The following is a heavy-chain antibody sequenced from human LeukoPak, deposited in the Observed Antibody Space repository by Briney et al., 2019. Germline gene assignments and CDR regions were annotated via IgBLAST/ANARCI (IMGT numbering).Heavy chain of an antibody. V-gene: IGHV1-2*02. Sequence: GASVKVSCKASGYTFTGYYMHWVRQAPGQGLEWMGWINPNSGGTNYAQKFQGRVTMTRDTSISTAYMELSRLRSDDTAVYYCARGDTPVLGYCSSTSCYGAFDIWGQGTMVTVSS. CDR3: ARGDTPVLGYCSSTSCYGAFDI. CDR1: GYTFTGYY. CDR2: INPNSGGT. D-gene: IGHD2-2*01. J-gene: IGHJ3*02.